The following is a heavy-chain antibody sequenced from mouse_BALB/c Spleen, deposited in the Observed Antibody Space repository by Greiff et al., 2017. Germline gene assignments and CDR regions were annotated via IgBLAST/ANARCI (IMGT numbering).Heavy chain of an antibody. J-gene: IGHJ4*01. CDR3: ARNLLWLRRDYYAMDY. CDR2: ISNGGGST. D-gene: IGHD2-2*01. CDR1: GFTFSSYT. V-gene: IGHV5-12-2*01. Sequence: EVKLMESGGGLVQPGGSLKLSCAASGFTFSSYTMSWVRQTPEKRLEWVAYISNGGGSTYYPDTVKGRFTISRDNAKNTLYLQMSSLKSEDTAMYYCARNLLWLRRDYYAMDYWGQGTSVTVSS.